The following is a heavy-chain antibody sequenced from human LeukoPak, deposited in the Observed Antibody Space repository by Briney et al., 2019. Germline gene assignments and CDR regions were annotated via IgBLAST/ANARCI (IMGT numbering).Heavy chain of an antibody. CDR1: GGSINSYY. CDR2: IYPTGTT. V-gene: IGHV4-4*07. J-gene: IGHJ4*02. D-gene: IGHD3-10*01. Sequence: SETLSLTCTVSGGSINSYYWGWVRQPAGKGLEWIGRIYPTGTTNYSPSFKSRLTMSLDTSKNQFSPKLRSETAADTAVYYCGRQGYTASYYFVDYWSQGTLVTVSS. CDR3: GRQGYTASYYFVDY.